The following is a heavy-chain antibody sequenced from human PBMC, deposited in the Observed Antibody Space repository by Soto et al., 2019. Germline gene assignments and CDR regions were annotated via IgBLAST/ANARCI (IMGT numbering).Heavy chain of an antibody. J-gene: IGHJ6*04. CDR1: GASISSDDYY. CDR3: AREVNNYYGMDV. CDR2: ISYSGST. Sequence: QVQLQESGPGLVKPSQTLSLTCSISGASISSDDYYWSWFRQPPGKGLEWIGYISYSGSTYYNPSLKSRITISVDTSKTQFSLILSSVTAADPAVFYCAREVNNYYGMDVWGKGTTVTVSS. V-gene: IGHV4-30-4*01.